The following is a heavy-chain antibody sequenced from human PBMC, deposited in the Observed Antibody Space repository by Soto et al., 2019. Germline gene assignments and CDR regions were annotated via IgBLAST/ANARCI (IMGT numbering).Heavy chain of an antibody. J-gene: IGHJ4*02. CDR3: ARAQYSSSSVFDY. CDR2: ISSGGYTI. V-gene: IGHV3-11*01. Sequence: GGSLRLSCAASGFIFSDYYMSWFRQAPGKGLGWLSYISSGGYTIYYADSVKGRFTISRDNAKNSLYLQMNSLGADDTAVYFCARAQYSSSSVFDYWGQGTLVTVSS. CDR1: GFIFSDYY. D-gene: IGHD6-6*01.